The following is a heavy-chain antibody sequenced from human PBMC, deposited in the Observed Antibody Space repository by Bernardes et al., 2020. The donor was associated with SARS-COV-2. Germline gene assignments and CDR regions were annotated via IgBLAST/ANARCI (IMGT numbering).Heavy chain of an antibody. D-gene: IGHD1-1*01. J-gene: IGHJ6*02. CDR1: GFTLNTYV. V-gene: IGHV3-33*01. CDR2: ISSDGDNQ. Sequence: GCLSLSGVASGFTLNTYVIHWVRPAPGKGLEWVAVISSDGDNQYYADSVKDRFTISREDSKNTVYLQMNSLRPEDTSLYYCARELPGGTNNWYRRGGYKNGMDVWGQGTTVTVTS. CDR3: ARELPGGTNNWYRRGGYKNGMDV.